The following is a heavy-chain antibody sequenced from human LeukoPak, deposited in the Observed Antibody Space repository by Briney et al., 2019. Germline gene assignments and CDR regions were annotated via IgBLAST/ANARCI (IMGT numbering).Heavy chain of an antibody. CDR3: ASAKILWFGELLNY. V-gene: IGHV4-39*01. J-gene: IGHJ4*02. D-gene: IGHD3-10*01. CDR2: IYYSGST. Sequence: PSETLSLTCTVSGGSISSSSYYWGWIRQPPGKGLEWIGSIYYSGSTYYNPSLKSRVTISVDTSKNQFSLKLSSVTAADTAVYYCASAKILWFGELLNYWGQGTLVTVSS. CDR1: GGSISSSSYY.